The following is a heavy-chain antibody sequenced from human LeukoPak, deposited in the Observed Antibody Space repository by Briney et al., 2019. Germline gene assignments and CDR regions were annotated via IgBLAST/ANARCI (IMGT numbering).Heavy chain of an antibody. CDR1: GFTFNEYA. V-gene: IGHV3-9*01. Sequence: PGGSLRLSCAASGFTFNEYAMHWVRQAPGKGLEWISSINWKSDNIAYADSVKGRFTVSRDNAKNTYLEMNSLRAEDTAVYYCAREGYSSGWLAFDIWGQGTMVTVSA. D-gene: IGHD6-19*01. CDR3: AREGYSSGWLAFDI. CDR2: INWKSDNI. J-gene: IGHJ3*02.